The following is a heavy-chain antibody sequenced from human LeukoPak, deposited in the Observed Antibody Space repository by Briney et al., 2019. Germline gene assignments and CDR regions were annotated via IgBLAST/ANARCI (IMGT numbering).Heavy chain of an antibody. CDR3: ARGISGSYHHDAFDI. V-gene: IGHV3-7*01. Sequence: GTSLRLSCAASGFTFSSYAMHWVRQAPGKGLEWVANIKQDGSEKYYVDSVKGRFTISRDNAKNSLYLQMNSLRAEDTAVYYCARGISGSYHHDAFDIWGQGTMVTVSS. J-gene: IGHJ3*02. CDR2: IKQDGSEK. CDR1: GFTFSSYA. D-gene: IGHD1-26*01.